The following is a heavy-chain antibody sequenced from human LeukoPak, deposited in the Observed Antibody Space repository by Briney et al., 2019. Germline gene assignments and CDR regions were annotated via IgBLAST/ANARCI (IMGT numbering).Heavy chain of an antibody. CDR2: INQSGST. D-gene: IGHD3-10*01. V-gene: IGHV4-34*01. CDR1: GASFSDYY. Sequence: SETLSLTCAVYGASFSDYYWSWIRQPPGKGLEWIGEINQSGSTTYKPSLKSRVTLSIDTSKNQFSLNLISVTAADTAVYYCARDREYYMDVWGKGTTVTISS. J-gene: IGHJ6*03. CDR3: ARDREYYMDV.